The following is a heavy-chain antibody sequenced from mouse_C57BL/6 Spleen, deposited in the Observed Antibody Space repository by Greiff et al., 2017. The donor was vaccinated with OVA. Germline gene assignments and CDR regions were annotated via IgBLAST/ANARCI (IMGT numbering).Heavy chain of an antibody. Sequence: QVQLQQPGAELVKPGASVKLSCKASGYTFTSYWMHWVKQRPGQGLEWIGMIHPNSGSTNYNEKFKSKATLTVDKSSSTTYMQLSSLTSEDSAVYYCARSCYYDYDWYFDVWGTGTTVTVSS. CDR3: ARSCYYDYDWYFDV. D-gene: IGHD2-4*01. V-gene: IGHV1-64*01. J-gene: IGHJ1*03. CDR2: IHPNSGST. CDR1: GYTFTSYW.